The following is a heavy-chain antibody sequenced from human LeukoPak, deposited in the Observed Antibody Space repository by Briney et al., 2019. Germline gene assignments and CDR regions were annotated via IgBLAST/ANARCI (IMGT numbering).Heavy chain of an antibody. CDR3: ERLSSGYFYYFDS. J-gene: IGHJ4*02. CDR2: IYYSGST. CDR1: GGSISSYY. D-gene: IGHD3-22*01. V-gene: IGHV4-59*08. Sequence: SETLSLTCTVSGGSISSYYWSWIRQPPGKGLEWIGYIYYSGSTNYNPSLKSRVTISVDKSKNQFSLKLISVTAADTAVYYYERLSSGYFYYFDSWGQGPLVTVSS.